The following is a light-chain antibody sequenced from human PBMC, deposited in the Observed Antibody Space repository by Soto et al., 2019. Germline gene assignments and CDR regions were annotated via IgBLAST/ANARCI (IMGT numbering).Light chain of an antibody. CDR3: PKYNSAFST. V-gene: IGKV1-27*01. CDR2: AAS. Sequence: DIQMTQSPSSLSASVGDRDTITCRASQGISNYLAWYQQKPEKVPKLLIYAASPLQSGVPSRFRGSGSGTDFTLNISSLQPEAVATYYCPKYNSAFSTFGQGTKVDIK. CDR1: QGISNY. J-gene: IGKJ1*01.